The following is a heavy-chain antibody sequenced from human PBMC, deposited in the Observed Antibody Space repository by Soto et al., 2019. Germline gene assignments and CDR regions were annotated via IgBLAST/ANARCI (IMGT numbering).Heavy chain of an antibody. Sequence: QVQLVESGGGVVQPGRSLRLSCAASGFTFSSYAMHWVRQAPGKGLEWVAAISYDGSIKYYADSVKGRFTISRDNSKNTIYLKMNSLRTEDTAVYYCARVGRDGATSFYGWYDPWGQGTLVAVSS. J-gene: IGHJ5*02. V-gene: IGHV3-30-3*01. D-gene: IGHD2-15*01. CDR3: ARVGRDGATSFYGWYDP. CDR2: ISYDGSIK. CDR1: GFTFSSYA.